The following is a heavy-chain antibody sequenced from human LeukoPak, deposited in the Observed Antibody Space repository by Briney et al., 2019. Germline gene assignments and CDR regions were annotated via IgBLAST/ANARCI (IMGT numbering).Heavy chain of an antibody. CDR3: ARAGYSSGWYYFDY. V-gene: IGHV4-59*01. CDR1: GGSISSYY. Sequence: TSETLSLTCTVSGGSISSYYWSWIRQPPGKGLEWIGYIYYSGSTNYNPSLKSRVTISVDTSKNQFPLKLSSVTAADTAVYYCARAGYSSGWYYFDYWGQGTLVTVSS. D-gene: IGHD6-19*01. CDR2: IYYSGST. J-gene: IGHJ4*02.